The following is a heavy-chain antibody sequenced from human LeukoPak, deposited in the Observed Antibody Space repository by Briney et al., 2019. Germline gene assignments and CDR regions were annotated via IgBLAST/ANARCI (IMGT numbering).Heavy chain of an antibody. D-gene: IGHD3-16*01. CDR1: GGSITNYY. J-gene: IGHJ4*02. V-gene: IGHV4-59*13. Sequence: KPSETLSLTCTLSGGSITNYYWSWIRQPPGKGLEWIGSIHYSGSTNYNPSLKSRVTISVDTSRNQFSLKLTSMTAADTAVYYCARGFGAVNRGPSFDYWGQGTLVTVSS. CDR2: IHYSGST. CDR3: ARGFGAVNRGPSFDY.